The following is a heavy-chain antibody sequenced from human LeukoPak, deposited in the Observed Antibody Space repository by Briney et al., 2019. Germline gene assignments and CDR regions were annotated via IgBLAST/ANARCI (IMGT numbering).Heavy chain of an antibody. V-gene: IGHV3-53*01. Sequence: GGSLRLSCAASGFTVSSNYMSWVRQAPGKGLEWVSVIYSGGSTYYADSVKGRFTISRDNSKNTLYLQMNSLRAEDTAVYYCERTGVGADAFDIWGQGTMGTVSS. CDR3: ERTGVGADAFDI. CDR1: GFTVSSNY. CDR2: IYSGGST. D-gene: IGHD1-26*01. J-gene: IGHJ3*02.